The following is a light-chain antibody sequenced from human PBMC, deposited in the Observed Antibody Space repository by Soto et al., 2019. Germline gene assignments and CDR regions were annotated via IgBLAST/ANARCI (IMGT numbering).Light chain of an antibody. CDR1: ESVSSSY. Sequence: IVLMQSPANLSVSPGERATLSCRASESVSSSYLAWYQQKPGQAPRLLIYGASSRATGIPDRFSGSGSGTDFTLTISRLEPEDFAVYYCQQYGSSPWTFGQGTKVDIK. J-gene: IGKJ1*01. CDR3: QQYGSSPWT. CDR2: GAS. V-gene: IGKV3-20*01.